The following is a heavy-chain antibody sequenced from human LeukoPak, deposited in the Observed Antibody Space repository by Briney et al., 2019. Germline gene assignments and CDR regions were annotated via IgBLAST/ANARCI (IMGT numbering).Heavy chain of an antibody. V-gene: IGHV4-31*03. CDR1: GASISSGRYY. D-gene: IGHD3-22*01. CDR2: IYYSGST. J-gene: IGHJ4*02. Sequence: SQTLSLTCTVSGASISSGRYYWSWIRHLPGKGLEWIAYIYYSGSTYYNPSLKSRVTISIDTSNNQFSLNLISVTAADTAVCYCARHRVGDSSGYNYPFDYWGQGTLVTVSS. CDR3: ARHRVGDSSGYNYPFDY.